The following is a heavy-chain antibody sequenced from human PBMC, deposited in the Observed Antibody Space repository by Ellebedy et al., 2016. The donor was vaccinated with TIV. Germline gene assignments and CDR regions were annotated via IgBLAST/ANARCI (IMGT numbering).Heavy chain of an antibody. J-gene: IGHJ5*02. CDR1: GFIVSSCF. V-gene: IGHV3-66*01. CDR3: ARDPGGGGDYGDNWFDP. Sequence: GESLKISCAASGFIVSSCFMSWVRQAPGKGLEWVSIIYSDGGTNYTDSVRDRFTISRDDSGNTLYLQMNGLGAEDTAVYYCARDPGGGGDYGDNWFDPWGQGTLVTVSS. D-gene: IGHD3-16*01. CDR2: IYSDGGT.